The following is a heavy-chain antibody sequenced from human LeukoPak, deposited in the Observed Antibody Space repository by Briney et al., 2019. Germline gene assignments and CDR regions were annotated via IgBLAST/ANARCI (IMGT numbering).Heavy chain of an antibody. D-gene: IGHD2/OR15-2a*01. CDR1: GFTFSIYG. CDR2: TGNSGT. V-gene: IGHV3-23*01. CDR3: ARLLFGSSPFDS. Sequence: GGSLRLSCAPSGFTFSIYGMAWVRKTPEKGLEWVSLTGNSGTFYADSVKGRFTISRDNSKNTMYLQVISLRAEDTAVYYCARLLFGSSPFDSWGQGTLVTVSS. J-gene: IGHJ4*02.